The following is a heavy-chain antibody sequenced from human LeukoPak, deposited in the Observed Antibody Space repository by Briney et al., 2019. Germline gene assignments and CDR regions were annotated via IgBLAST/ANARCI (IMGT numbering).Heavy chain of an antibody. CDR1: GGSLISYY. CDR3: ASGFTMIDH. D-gene: IGHD3-22*01. CDR2: IYTSGST. V-gene: IGHV4-4*07. Sequence: SGTPSLTCMLPGGSLISYYWSWNREPVRQGLGWIGRIYTSGSTNYNPSIKCRVTMSVDTSKNQYSLKPSSVTAADTAVYYCASGFTMIDHWGQGTLVSVFS. J-gene: IGHJ4*02.